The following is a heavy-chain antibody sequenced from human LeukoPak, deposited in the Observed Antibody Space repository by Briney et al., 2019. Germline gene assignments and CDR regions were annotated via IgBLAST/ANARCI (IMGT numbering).Heavy chain of an antibody. CDR3: ACDRDYYDSSGYYNY. CDR1: GFTFSSYW. V-gene: IGHV3-74*01. Sequence: PGGSLRLSCAASGFTFSSYWMHWVRQAPGEGLVWVSRINSDGSGTIYADSVQGRFTISRDNAKNTLYLQMNSLRAEDTAVYYCACDRDYYDSSGYYNYWGQGTLVTVSS. D-gene: IGHD3-22*01. J-gene: IGHJ4*02. CDR2: INSDGSGT.